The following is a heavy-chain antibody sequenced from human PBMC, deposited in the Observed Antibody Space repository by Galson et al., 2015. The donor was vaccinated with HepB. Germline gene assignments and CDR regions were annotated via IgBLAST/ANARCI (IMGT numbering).Heavy chain of an antibody. CDR2: IYSDGRT. CDR1: RFIADDNY. Sequence: SLRLSCAASRFIADDNYMTWVRQAPGKGLEWVAIIYSDGRTSYADSVKDRFSISRYRFDNTLYLQMNRLTVEDTAVYYCARGGGTGSGIWYYCMDVWGQGTTLTVSS. J-gene: IGHJ6*03. CDR3: ARGGGTGSGIWYYCMDV. D-gene: IGHD3-10*01. V-gene: IGHV3-66*01.